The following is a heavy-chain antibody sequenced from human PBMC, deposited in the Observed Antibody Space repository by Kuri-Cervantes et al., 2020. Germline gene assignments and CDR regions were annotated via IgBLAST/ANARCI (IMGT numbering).Heavy chain of an antibody. D-gene: IGHD4-17*01. CDR1: GFTFSGSA. V-gene: IGHV3-73*01. Sequence: GGSLRLSCAASGFTFSGSAMHWVRQASGKGLEWVGRIRSKAKSYATAYAASVRGRFTISRDDSKNTAYLQMNSLKIEDTAVYYCTRLNGDYGFGSEYYMDVWGKGTTVTVSS. CDR2: IRSKAKSYAT. J-gene: IGHJ6*03. CDR3: TRLNGDYGFGSEYYMDV.